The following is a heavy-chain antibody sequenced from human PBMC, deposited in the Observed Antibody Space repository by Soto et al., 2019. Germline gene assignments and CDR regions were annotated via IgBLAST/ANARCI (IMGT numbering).Heavy chain of an antibody. CDR1: GYIFTSFY. CDR3: ARDSDIVVSSVPMGAGYYYNALDI. J-gene: IGHJ6*02. Sequence: QVLLVQSGAEVKKPGASVKVSCKASGYIFTSFYMHWVRQAPGQGLEWMGIINPSGGRASYTQKFQGRHIMTRDTSTRTVYMELSSLRSEDTAVYYCARDSDIVVSSVPMGAGYYYNALDIWGQGTTVTVSS. CDR2: INPSGGRA. D-gene: IGHD2-15*01. V-gene: IGHV1-46*01.